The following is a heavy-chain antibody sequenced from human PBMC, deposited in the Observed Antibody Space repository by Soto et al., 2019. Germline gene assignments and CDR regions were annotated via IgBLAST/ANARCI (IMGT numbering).Heavy chain of an antibody. D-gene: IGHD3-22*01. Sequence: SETLSLTCAVYGGSFSGYYWSWIRQPPGKGLEWIGEINHSGSTNYNPSLKSRVTISVDTSKNQFSLKLSSVTAADTAVYYCASRGYYDSSGYYRYFDYWGQGTLVTVSS. CDR2: INHSGST. V-gene: IGHV4-34*01. CDR1: GGSFSGYY. J-gene: IGHJ4*02. CDR3: ASRGYYDSSGYYRYFDY.